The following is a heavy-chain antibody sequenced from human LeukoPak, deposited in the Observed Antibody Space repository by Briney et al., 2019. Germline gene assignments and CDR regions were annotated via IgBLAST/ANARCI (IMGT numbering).Heavy chain of an antibody. V-gene: IGHV4-59*08. D-gene: IGHD3-3*01. J-gene: IGHJ6*02. CDR1: GGSISSYY. CDR3: ARWASYYDFWSGYFGPYGMDV. Sequence: SETLSLTCTVSGGSISSYYWSWIRQPPGKGLEWIGYIYYSGSTNYNPSLKSRVTISVDTSKNQLSLKLSSVTAADTAVYYCARWASYYDFWSGYFGPYGMDVWGQGTTVTVSS. CDR2: IYYSGST.